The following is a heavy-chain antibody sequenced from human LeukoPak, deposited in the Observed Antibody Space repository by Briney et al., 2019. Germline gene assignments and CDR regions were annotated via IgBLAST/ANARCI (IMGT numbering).Heavy chain of an antibody. Sequence: GGSLRLSCAASGFTFSSYEMNWVRQAPGKGLEWVSYISSSGSTIYYADSVKGRFTISRDNAKNSLYLQMNSLRAEDTAVYYCARSGRGNAFDIWGQGTMVTVSS. CDR2: ISSSGSTI. CDR1: GFTFSSYE. CDR3: ARSGRGNAFDI. D-gene: IGHD3-10*01. V-gene: IGHV3-48*03. J-gene: IGHJ3*02.